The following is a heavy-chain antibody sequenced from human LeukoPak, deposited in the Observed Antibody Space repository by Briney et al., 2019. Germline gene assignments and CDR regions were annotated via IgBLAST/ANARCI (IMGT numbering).Heavy chain of an antibody. V-gene: IGHV4-59*08. J-gene: IGHJ4*02. CDR1: GGSISSYY. CDR2: IYYSGST. D-gene: IGHD2-8*01. Sequence: SETLSLTCTASGGSISSYYWSWIRQPPGKGLEWIGYIYYSGSTNYNPSLKSRVTISVDTSKNQFSLKLSSVTAADTAVYYCARHKPPVYYYDYWGQGTLVTVSS. CDR3: ARHKPPVYYYDY.